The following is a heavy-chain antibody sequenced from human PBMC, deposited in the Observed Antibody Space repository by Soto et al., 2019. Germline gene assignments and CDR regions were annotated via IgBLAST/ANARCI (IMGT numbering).Heavy chain of an antibody. CDR1: GGSISSSSYY. Sequence: QLQLQESGPGPVKPSETLSLTCTVSGGSISSSSYYWGWIRQPPGKGLEWIGSIYYSGSTYYNPSLKSRVTISVDTSKNQFSLKLSSVTAADTAVYYCARPIVATSDYWGQGTLVTVSS. J-gene: IGHJ4*02. V-gene: IGHV4-39*01. D-gene: IGHD5-12*01. CDR3: ARPIVATSDY. CDR2: IYYSGST.